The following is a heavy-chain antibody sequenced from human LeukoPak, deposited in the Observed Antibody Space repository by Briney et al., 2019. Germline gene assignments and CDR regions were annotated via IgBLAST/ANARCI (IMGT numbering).Heavy chain of an antibody. Sequence: GGSLRLSCAASGFTFSDYYMSWIRQAPGKGLEWVSYISSSGSTIYYADSVKGRFTISRDNAKNSLYLQMNSLRAEDTAVYYCARYSYYYDSSGRRFDYWGQGTLVTVSS. CDR2: ISSSGSTI. CDR1: GFTFSDYY. J-gene: IGHJ4*02. D-gene: IGHD3-22*01. V-gene: IGHV3-11*01. CDR3: ARYSYYYDSSGRRFDY.